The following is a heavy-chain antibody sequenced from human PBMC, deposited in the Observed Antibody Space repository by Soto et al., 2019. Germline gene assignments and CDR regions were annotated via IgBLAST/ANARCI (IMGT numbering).Heavy chain of an antibody. CDR2: MYYSGST. J-gene: IGHJ5*02. D-gene: IGHD1-1*01. CDR1: GGSISSGGYY. Sequence: QVQLQESGPGLVKPSQTLSLTCTVSGGSISSGGYYWSWIRQHPVKGLEWIGYMYYSGSTYYNPSLKSRVTIAVDTSKDQFSLKLGAVTAADTAVYYCARGETGRLSWFDPWGQGTLVTVSS. CDR3: ARGETGRLSWFDP. V-gene: IGHV4-31*03.